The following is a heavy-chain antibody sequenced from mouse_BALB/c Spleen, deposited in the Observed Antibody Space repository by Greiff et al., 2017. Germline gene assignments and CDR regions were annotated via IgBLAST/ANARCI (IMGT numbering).Heavy chain of an antibody. V-gene: IGHV5-4*02. D-gene: IGHD2-3*01. CDR2: ISDGGSYT. J-gene: IGHJ1*01. CDR1: GFTFSDYY. CDR3: ARDPAIYDGYHWYFDV. Sequence: EVQLVESGGGLVKPGGSLKLSCAASGFTFSDYYMYWVRQTPEKRLEWVATISDGGSYTYYPDSVKGRFTISRDNAKNNLYLQMSSLKSEDTAMYYCARDPAIYDGYHWYFDVWGAGTTVTVSS.